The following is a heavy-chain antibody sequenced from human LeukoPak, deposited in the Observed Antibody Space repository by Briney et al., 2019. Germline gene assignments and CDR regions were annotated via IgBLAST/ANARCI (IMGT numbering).Heavy chain of an antibody. V-gene: IGHV4-39*07. J-gene: IGHJ5*02. CDR2: IYHSGST. D-gene: IGHD6-13*01. Sequence: SETLSLTCSVSGGSISSSNYYWGWIRQPPGKGLEWIGEIYHSGSTNYNPSLKSRVTISVDKSKNQFSLKLSSVTAADTAVYYCARAYSGILRWFDPWGQGTLVTVSS. CDR3: ARAYSGILRWFDP. CDR1: GGSISSSNYY.